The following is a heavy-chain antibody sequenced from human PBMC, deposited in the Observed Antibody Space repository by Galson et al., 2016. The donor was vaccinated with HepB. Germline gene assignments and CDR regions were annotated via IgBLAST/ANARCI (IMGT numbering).Heavy chain of an antibody. J-gene: IGHJ4*02. CDR3: AKDLYYYGPEAFDF. D-gene: IGHD3-10*01. CDR1: GFTFNDYA. CDR2: ISGPGTST. V-gene: IGHV3-23*01. Sequence: SLRLSCAASGFTFNDYAMNWVRQAPGKGLEWVSAISGPGTSTYYAVSVKGRFTISRDNSKDTLYLQMNSLRDEDTALYYCAKDLYYYGPEAFDFWGPGTLVAVAS.